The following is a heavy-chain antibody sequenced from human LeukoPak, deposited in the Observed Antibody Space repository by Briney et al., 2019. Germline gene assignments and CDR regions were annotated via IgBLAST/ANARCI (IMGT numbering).Heavy chain of an antibody. Sequence: ASVKVSCKASGYDFINYGISWVRQAPGQGLEWMGWRSIYNGNTDYKLQGRVIMTTDTLTSTAYMEVRSLRSDDTAVYYCARGGPFPSSTSSREYYLDYWGQGTLVTVSS. V-gene: IGHV1-18*01. CDR2: RSIYNGNT. D-gene: IGHD6-6*01. CDR3: ARGGPFPSSTSSREYYLDY. CDR1: GYDFINYG. J-gene: IGHJ4*02.